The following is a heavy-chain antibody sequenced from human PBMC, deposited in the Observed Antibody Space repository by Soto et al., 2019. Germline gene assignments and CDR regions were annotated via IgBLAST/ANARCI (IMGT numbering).Heavy chain of an antibody. CDR3: ARVYCGSGIGVLGYYGMDV. CDR2: TYYRSKWYN. Sequence: SQTLSLTCAISGDSVSSNSAAWNWIRQSPSRGLEWLGRTYYRSKWYNDYAVSVKSRITINPDTSKNQFSLQLNSVTPEDTAVYYCARVYCGSGIGVLGYYGMDVWGQGTTVTVSS. J-gene: IGHJ6*02. V-gene: IGHV6-1*01. CDR1: GDSVSSNSAA. D-gene: IGHD3-10*01.